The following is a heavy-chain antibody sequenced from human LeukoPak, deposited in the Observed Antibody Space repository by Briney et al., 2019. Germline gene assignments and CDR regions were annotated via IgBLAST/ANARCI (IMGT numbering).Heavy chain of an antibody. CDR2: ISAYNGNT. CDR1: GYTFTSYG. Sequence: ASVKVSCKASGYTFTSYGISWVRQAPGQGLEWMGWISAYNGNTNYAQKLQGRVTMTTDTSTSTAYMELRSLRSDDTAVYYCARVERYCSGGSCYSYFDYRGQGTLVTVSS. J-gene: IGHJ4*02. CDR3: ARVERYCSGGSCYSYFDY. V-gene: IGHV1-18*01. D-gene: IGHD2-15*01.